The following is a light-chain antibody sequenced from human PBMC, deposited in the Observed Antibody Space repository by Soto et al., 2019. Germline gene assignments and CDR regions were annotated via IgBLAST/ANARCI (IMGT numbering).Light chain of an antibody. J-gene: IGKJ1*01. Sequence: DIVMTQSPDSLAVSLGERATINCKSSQSVLYSSNNKNFLAWYQQKPGQPPKLLIYWASTREPGVPDRFSGSGSGTDFTLTISSLQAEDVAVYYCQQYYSTPQTFGQGTKVEIK. CDR3: QQYYSTPQT. CDR1: QSVLYSSNNKNF. V-gene: IGKV4-1*01. CDR2: WAS.